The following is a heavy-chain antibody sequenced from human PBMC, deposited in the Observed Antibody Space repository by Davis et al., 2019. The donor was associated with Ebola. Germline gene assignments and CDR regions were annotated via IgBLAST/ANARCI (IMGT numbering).Heavy chain of an antibody. CDR2: INAGNGNT. V-gene: IGHV1-3*01. D-gene: IGHD1-26*01. CDR1: GGTFSSYT. Sequence: AASVKVSCKASGGTFSSYTISWVRQAPGQRLEWMGWINAGNGNTKYSQKFQGRVTITRDTSASTAYMELSSLRSDDTAVYYCARGHSGSYNEFDYWGQGTLVTVSS. CDR3: ARGHSGSYNEFDY. J-gene: IGHJ4*02.